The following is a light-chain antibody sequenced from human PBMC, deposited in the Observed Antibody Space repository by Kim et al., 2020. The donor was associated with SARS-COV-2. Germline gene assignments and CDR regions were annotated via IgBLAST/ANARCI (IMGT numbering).Light chain of an antibody. CDR2: DVS. CDR3: SSYTSSSLV. J-gene: IGLJ2*01. Sequence: QSALTQPASVSGSPGQSITISCTGTSSDVGGYNYVSWYQQHPGKAPKLMIYDVSKRPSGVSNRFSGSKSGNTASLTISGLQAEDEADYYCSSYTSSSLVFGGGTKL. CDR1: SSDVGGYNY. V-gene: IGLV2-14*01.